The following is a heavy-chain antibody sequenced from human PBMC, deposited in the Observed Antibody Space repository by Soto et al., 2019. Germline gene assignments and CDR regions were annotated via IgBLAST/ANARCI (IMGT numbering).Heavy chain of an antibody. J-gene: IGHJ4*02. CDR1: GYSFTGYY. Sequence: HEHLVQSGAEVKRPGASLKVSCKASGYSFTGYYIHWVRQAPGQGLEWMGWINPDSGATNYAQNFQGRVTLTSATSISTASMDLTSLTSDDTAVYSCARGDYGPGGYPFPCFAYWGQGTLVIVSS. CDR3: ARGDYGPGGYPFPCFAY. CDR2: INPDSGAT. V-gene: IGHV1-2*02. D-gene: IGHD2-8*02.